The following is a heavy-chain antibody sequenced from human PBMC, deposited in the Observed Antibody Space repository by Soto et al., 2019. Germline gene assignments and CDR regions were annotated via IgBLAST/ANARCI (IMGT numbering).Heavy chain of an antibody. D-gene: IGHD4-17*01. J-gene: IGHJ6*02. Sequence: QGQLVQSGAEVKKPGSSVKVSCRASGGHFDRFALSWLRQAHGQGLEWMGGIIPFLSATTYAQKFQGRVTITADESASTLYLELRSLTSDDTAVYYCARGEDDYGDFGSMDVWGQVTSVTVSS. CDR1: GGHFDRFA. V-gene: IGHV1-69*01. CDR2: IIPFLSAT. CDR3: ARGEDDYGDFGSMDV.